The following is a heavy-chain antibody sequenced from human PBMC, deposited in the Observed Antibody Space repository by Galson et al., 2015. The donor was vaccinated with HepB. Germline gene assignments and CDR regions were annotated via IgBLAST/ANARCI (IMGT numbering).Heavy chain of an antibody. CDR3: AREGGDYGDAFDI. Sequence: QVQLQESGPGLVKPSQTLSLTCNVSGGSISSGDYYWSWVRQHPGKGLEWIGHIYYSGSTYYNPSLKSRVTISVDTSKNQFSLKLSSVTAADTAVYYCAREGGDYGDAFDIWGQGTMVTVSS. CDR1: GGSISSGDYY. V-gene: IGHV4-30-4*08. J-gene: IGHJ3*02. D-gene: IGHD4-17*01. CDR2: IYYSGST.